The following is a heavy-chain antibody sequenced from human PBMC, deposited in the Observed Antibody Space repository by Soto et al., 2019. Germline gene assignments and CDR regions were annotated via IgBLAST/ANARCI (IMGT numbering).Heavy chain of an antibody. J-gene: IGHJ4*02. Sequence: GGSLRLSCAASGFTFISYAMYWVRQAPGKGLEWVAVISYDGSNKNYADSVKGRFTISRDNSKNTLHLQMNSLRAEDTAVYYCAKAPTLRATAFDYWGQGTLVTVS. CDR3: AKAPTLRATAFDY. D-gene: IGHD1-26*01. V-gene: IGHV3-30-3*01. CDR2: ISYDGSNK. CDR1: GFTFISYA.